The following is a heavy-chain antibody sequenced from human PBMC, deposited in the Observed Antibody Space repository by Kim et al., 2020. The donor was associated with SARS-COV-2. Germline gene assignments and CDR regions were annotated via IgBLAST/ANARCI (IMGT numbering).Heavy chain of an antibody. CDR1: GYTFTSYG. V-gene: IGHV1-18*01. D-gene: IGHD3-9*01. CDR3: ARDHPYDILTGYYWRVSEYGMDV. J-gene: IGHJ6*02. CDR2: ISAYNGNT. Sequence: ASVKVSCKASGYTFTSYGISWVRQAPGQGIEWMGWISAYNGNTNYAQKLQGRVTMTTDTSTSTAYMELRSLRSDDTAVYYCARDHPYDILTGYYWRVSEYGMDVWGQGTTVTVSS.